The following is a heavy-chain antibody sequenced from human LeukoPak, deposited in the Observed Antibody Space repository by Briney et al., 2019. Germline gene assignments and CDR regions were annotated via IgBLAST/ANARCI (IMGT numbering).Heavy chain of an antibody. V-gene: IGHV4-39*07. CDR2: IYYSGST. J-gene: IGHJ4*02. D-gene: IGHD3-10*01. CDR1: GGSISSSSYY. Sequence: PSETLSLTCTVSGGSISSSSYYWGWIRQPPEKGLEWIGSIYYSGSTYYSPSLKSRVTISVDTSKNQFSLKLSSVTAADTAVYYWARDRRRYGLSDYWGQGTLVTVSS. CDR3: ARDRRRYGLSDY.